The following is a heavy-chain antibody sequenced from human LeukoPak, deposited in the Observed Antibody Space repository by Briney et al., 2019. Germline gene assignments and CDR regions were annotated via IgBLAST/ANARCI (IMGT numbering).Heavy chain of an antibody. V-gene: IGHV5-51*01. CDR2: IFPGNSDN. Sequence: GESLQISCEGSGYSFISYWIGWARQMPGKGLEWMAIIFPGNSDNIYSPSFQGQVTISADKYISTASLQWSSLKASDTAMYYCARQTRDGSGSRGYSFDFWGQGTLVTVSS. CDR3: ARQTRDGSGSRGYSFDF. J-gene: IGHJ4*02. D-gene: IGHD3-10*01. CDR1: GYSFISYW.